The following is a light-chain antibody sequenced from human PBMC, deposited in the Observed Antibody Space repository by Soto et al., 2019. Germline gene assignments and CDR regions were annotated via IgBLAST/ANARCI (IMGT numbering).Light chain of an antibody. J-gene: IGLJ1*01. V-gene: IGLV2-8*01. Sequence: QSALTQPPSASGSPGQSVTISCTGTSSDIGAYNYVSWYQQHPGRVPKLIIHEVTKRPSGVPDRFSASKSGNTASLTVSGLQAEDEADYYCSSHGGANNFYVFGTGTKVTVL. CDR2: EVT. CDR3: SSHGGANNFYV. CDR1: SSDIGAYNY.